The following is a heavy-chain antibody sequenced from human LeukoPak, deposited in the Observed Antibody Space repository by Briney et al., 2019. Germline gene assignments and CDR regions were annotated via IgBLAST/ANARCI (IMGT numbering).Heavy chain of an antibody. CDR2: IYHSGST. V-gene: IGHV4-30-2*01. CDR3: ARDSSGKDY. J-gene: IGHJ4*02. Sequence: SQTLSLTCAISGGSISSGGYSWSWIRQPPGKGLEWIGYIYHSGSTYYNPSLKSRVTISVDTSKIQFSLKLSSVTAADTAVYYCARDSSGKDYWGQGTLVTVSS. D-gene: IGHD3-22*01. CDR1: GGSISSGGYS.